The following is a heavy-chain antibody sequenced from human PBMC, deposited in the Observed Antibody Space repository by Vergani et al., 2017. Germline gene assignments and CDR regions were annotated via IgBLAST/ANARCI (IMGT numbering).Heavy chain of an antibody. D-gene: IGHD3-22*01. CDR1: GGTFSSYA. J-gene: IGHJ6*02. Sequence: QVQLVQSGAKVKRPGSSVKVSCKTSGGTFSSYAISWVRQAPGQVLEWMGGLVPMFGTSDYAQKFQGRVTITADESTSTVYMELSSLRSDDTAVYYCVSGAYYYDSSGNYGMDVWGQGTTVTVSS. CDR3: VSGAYYYDSSGNYGMDV. CDR2: LVPMFGTS. V-gene: IGHV1-69*01.